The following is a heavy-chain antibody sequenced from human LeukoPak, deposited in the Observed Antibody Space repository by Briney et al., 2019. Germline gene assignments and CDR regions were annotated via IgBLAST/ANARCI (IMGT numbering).Heavy chain of an antibody. J-gene: IGHJ4*02. CDR2: VYYNGIT. Sequence: SETLSLTCTVSGVSINTYFWSWIRQPPVKGLEWIGYVYYNGITNYNPSLKSRVSISLDTSKNQFSLRLNSVTAAETAVYYCASQLGGTTFHWGQGTLVTVSS. D-gene: IGHD1/OR15-1a*01. CDR3: ASQLGGTTFH. V-gene: IGHV4-59*01. CDR1: GVSINTYF.